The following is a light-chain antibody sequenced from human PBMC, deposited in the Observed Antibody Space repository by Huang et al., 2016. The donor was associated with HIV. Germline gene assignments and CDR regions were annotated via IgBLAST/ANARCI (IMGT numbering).Light chain of an antibody. J-gene: IGKJ1*01. CDR3: QHYNNWPWWT. CDR2: SAS. V-gene: IGKV3-15*01. CDR1: QSVTSN. Sequence: EVVMTQSPAILSVSPGERATLSCRASQSVTSNLAWYQQKPGQAPRLLNYSASTRATGIPARFSGSGSGREFTLTISSLQSEDFAVYYCQHYNNWPWWTFGQGTKVEIK.